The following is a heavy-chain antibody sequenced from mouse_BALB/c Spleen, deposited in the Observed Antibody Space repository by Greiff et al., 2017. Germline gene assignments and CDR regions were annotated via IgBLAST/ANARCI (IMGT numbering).Heavy chain of an antibody. V-gene: IGHV3-6*02. CDR3: ASYGYDGGY. CDR2: ISYDGSN. Sequence: DVKLVESGPGLVKPSQSLSLTCSVTGYSITSGYYWNWIRQFPGNKLEWMGYISYDGSNNYNPSLKNRISITRDTSKNQFCLKLNSVTTEDTATYYCASYGYDGGYWGQGTSVTVSS. J-gene: IGHJ4*01. CDR1: GYSITSGYY. D-gene: IGHD2-2*01.